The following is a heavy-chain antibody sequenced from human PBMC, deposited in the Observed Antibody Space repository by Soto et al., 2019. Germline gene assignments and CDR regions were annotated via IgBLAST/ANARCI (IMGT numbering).Heavy chain of an antibody. CDR2: ITGNGAVT. V-gene: IGHV3-23*01. CDR3: GKDPNGDYFGPFDF. J-gene: IGHJ3*01. CDR1: GLSFDNYA. D-gene: IGHD4-17*01. Sequence: EVQFLESGGGVVRPGGSLRLSCVASGLSFDNYAMTWVRQSPGKGLEWLACITGNGAVTSYTDSVRGRFTISRDNSKNTLYLQMDSPRADDTAVYYCGKDPNGDYFGPFDFWGQGTTVTVSS.